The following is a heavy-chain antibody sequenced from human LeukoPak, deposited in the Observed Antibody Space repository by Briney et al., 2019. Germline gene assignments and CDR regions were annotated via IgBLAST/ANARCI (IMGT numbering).Heavy chain of an antibody. Sequence: GGSLRLSCAASGLTVSSYSMNWVRQAPGKGREWVSYISRSSSTIYYAHSVKGRFTISRDNAKNSLYLQMNSMRDEHTAVYYCAIARGSVSSGFDYWGQGTLVTVSS. CDR3: AIARGSVSSGFDY. CDR1: GLTVSSYS. V-gene: IGHV3-48*02. D-gene: IGHD3-22*01. J-gene: IGHJ4*02. CDR2: ISRSSSTI.